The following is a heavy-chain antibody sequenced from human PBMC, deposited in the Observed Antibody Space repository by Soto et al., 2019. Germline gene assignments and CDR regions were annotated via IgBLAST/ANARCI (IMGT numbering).Heavy chain of an antibody. V-gene: IGHV3-23*01. CDR3: AKATATSGGAFEI. Sequence: EVQMLESGGGLAQPGGSLRLSCAVSGFICSSYDMSWVRQAPGKGLEWVSTILVGGSTHYEDSVKGRFTISRDTSKNTAYLQMNSLTAGDTAFYYCAKATATSGGAFEIYGQGTMVTVSS. D-gene: IGHD1-1*01. CDR1: GFICSSYD. J-gene: IGHJ3*02. CDR2: ILVGGST.